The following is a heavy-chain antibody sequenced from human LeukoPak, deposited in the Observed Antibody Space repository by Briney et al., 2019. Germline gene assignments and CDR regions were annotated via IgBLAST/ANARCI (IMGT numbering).Heavy chain of an antibody. V-gene: IGHV3-20*04. CDR3: ARGLRKPIYYGGNLSRARGAFDI. J-gene: IGHJ3*02. D-gene: IGHD4-23*01. CDR1: GFTFDDYG. CDR2: INWNGGST. Sequence: GGSLRLSCAASGFTFDDYGMSWVRQAPGKGLEWVSGINWNGGSTGYADSVKGRFTISRDNAKNSLYLQMNSLRAEDTAVYYCARGLRKPIYYGGNLSRARGAFDIWGQGTMVTVSS.